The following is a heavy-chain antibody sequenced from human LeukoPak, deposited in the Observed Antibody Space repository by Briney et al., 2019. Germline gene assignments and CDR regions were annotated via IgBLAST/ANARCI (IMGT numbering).Heavy chain of an antibody. J-gene: IGHJ6*02. CDR1: GFTFSSYA. D-gene: IGHD4-11*01. CDR3: AKDELVTTGFYYYYYNGMDV. Sequence: GGSLRLSCAASGFTFSSYAMTWVRQAPGKGLEWVAVISYDGSNKYYADSVKGRFTISRDNSKNTVYLQMNSLRAEDTAVYYCAKDELVTTGFYYYYYNGMDVWGQGTTVTVSS. CDR2: ISYDGSNK. V-gene: IGHV3-30*18.